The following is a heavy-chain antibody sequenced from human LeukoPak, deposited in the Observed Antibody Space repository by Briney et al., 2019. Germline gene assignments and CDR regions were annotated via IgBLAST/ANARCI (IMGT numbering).Heavy chain of an antibody. CDR3: ARHDDVPVIRHGFDH. Sequence: PSETLSLTCTVSGGSINNYYWSWVRQPPGEGLEWLGYIYSNGVTNYNPSLQSRVTISLDTSKNQFFLKLRSVTAADTALYYCARHDDVPVIRHGFDHWGEGTLVTVSS. CDR2: IYSNGVT. J-gene: IGHJ4*02. CDR1: GGSINNYY. V-gene: IGHV4-59*08. D-gene: IGHD2-2*01.